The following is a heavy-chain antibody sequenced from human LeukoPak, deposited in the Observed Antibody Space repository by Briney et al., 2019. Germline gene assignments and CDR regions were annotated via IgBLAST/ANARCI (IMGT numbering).Heavy chain of an antibody. J-gene: IGHJ6*02. CDR2: INHNGNVN. Sequence: GGSLRLSCAASGFTFSSYSMNWARQAPGKGLEWVASINHNGNVNYYVDSVKGRFTISRDNAKNSLYLQMSNLRAEDTAVYFCARGGGLDVWGQGATVTVSS. CDR3: ARGGGLDV. CDR1: GFTFSSYS. D-gene: IGHD3-16*01. V-gene: IGHV3-7*03.